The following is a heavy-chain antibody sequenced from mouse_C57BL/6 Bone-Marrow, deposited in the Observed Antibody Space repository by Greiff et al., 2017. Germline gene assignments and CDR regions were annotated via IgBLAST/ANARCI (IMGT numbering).Heavy chain of an antibody. V-gene: IGHV2-2*01. CDR1: GFSLTSYG. Sequence: VHLQQSGPGLVQPSQSLSITCTVSGFSLTSYGVHWVRQSPGKGLEWLGVLWSGGSTDYNAAFISRLSISKDNSKSQVFFKMNSLQADDTAIYYCARKRDYSNYDDAMDYWGQGTSVTVSS. J-gene: IGHJ4*01. CDR3: ARKRDYSNYDDAMDY. CDR2: LWSGGST. D-gene: IGHD2-5*01.